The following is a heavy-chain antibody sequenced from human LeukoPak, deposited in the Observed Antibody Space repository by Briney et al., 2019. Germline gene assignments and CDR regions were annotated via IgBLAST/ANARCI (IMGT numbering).Heavy chain of an antibody. CDR3: ARGSSWEQIYDY. V-gene: IGHV4-39*07. CDR1: GGSISSSSYY. D-gene: IGHD6-13*01. CDR2: IYYSGST. Sequence: SETLSLTCTVSGGSISSSSYYWGWICQPPGKGLEWIGSIYYSGSTYYNPSLKSRVTISVDTSKNQFSLKLSSVTAADTAVYYCARGSSWEQIYDYWGQGTLVTVSS. J-gene: IGHJ4*02.